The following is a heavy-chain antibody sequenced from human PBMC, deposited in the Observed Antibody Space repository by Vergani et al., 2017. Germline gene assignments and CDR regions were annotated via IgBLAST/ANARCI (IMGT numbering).Heavy chain of an antibody. CDR3: AKYLRDSTDGLPDS. V-gene: IGHV3-30*02. CDR1: GFIFNNYN. D-gene: IGHD2-21*02. Sequence: VQLVESGGGLVKPGGSLRLSCAASGFIFNNYNMNWVRQAPGKGLEWLAYIGKDGINTRYRDAVKGRFTVSRDNSKDILYLQMDSLRSEDTALYYCAKYLRDSTDGLPDSWGPGTLVIVSS. J-gene: IGHJ4*02. CDR2: IGKDGINT.